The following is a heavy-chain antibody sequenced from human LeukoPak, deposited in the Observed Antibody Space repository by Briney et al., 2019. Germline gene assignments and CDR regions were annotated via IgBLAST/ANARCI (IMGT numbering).Heavy chain of an antibody. Sequence: GGSLRLSCAASGFTFSSYAMSWVRQAPGKGLEWVSAISGSGGSTYYADSVKGRFTISRDNSKNTLCLQMNSLRAEDTAVYYCAKVGGSGWRFDYWGQGTLVTVSS. D-gene: IGHD6-19*01. J-gene: IGHJ4*02. CDR2: ISGSGGST. CDR3: AKVGGSGWRFDY. CDR1: GFTFSSYA. V-gene: IGHV3-23*01.